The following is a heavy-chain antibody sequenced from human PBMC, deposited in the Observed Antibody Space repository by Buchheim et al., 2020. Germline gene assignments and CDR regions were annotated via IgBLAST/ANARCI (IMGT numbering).Heavy chain of an antibody. V-gene: IGHV3-30-3*01. J-gene: IGHJ5*02. D-gene: IGHD2-15*01. Sequence: QVQLVESGGGVVQPGRSLRLSCAASGFTFSSYAMHWVRPAPGKGLEWVAVISYDGSNKYYADSVKGRFTISRDNSKNTLYLQMNSLRAEDTAVYYCARAVVAATGNWFDPWGQGTL. CDR2: ISYDGSNK. CDR3: ARAVVAATGNWFDP. CDR1: GFTFSSYA.